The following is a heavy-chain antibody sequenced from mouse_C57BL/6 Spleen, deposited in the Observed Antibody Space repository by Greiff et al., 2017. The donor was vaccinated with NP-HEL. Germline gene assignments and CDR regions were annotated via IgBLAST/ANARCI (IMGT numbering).Heavy chain of an antibody. D-gene: IGHD2-2*01. Sequence: EVKLQESGPELVKPGASVKISCKASGYSFTDYNMNWVKQSNGKSLEWIGVINPNYGTTSYNQKFKGKATLTVDQSSSTAYMQLNSLTSEDSAVYYCARSSMVTTGKSYWYFDVWGTGTTVTVSS. CDR3: ARSSMVTTGKSYWYFDV. CDR2: INPNYGTT. CDR1: GYSFTDYN. V-gene: IGHV1-39*01. J-gene: IGHJ1*03.